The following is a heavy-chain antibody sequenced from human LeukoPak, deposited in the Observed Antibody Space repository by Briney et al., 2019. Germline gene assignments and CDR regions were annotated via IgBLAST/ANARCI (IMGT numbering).Heavy chain of an antibody. J-gene: IGHJ4*02. D-gene: IGHD6-6*01. CDR1: GGSISSGDYY. CDR3: ATRIAARREGDY. Sequence: SETLSLTCTVSGGSISSGDYYWSWLRQPPGKGLEWIGYIYYSGSTYYNPSLKSRVTISVDTSKNQFSLKLSSVTAADKAVYYCATRIAARREGDYWGQGTLVTVSS. V-gene: IGHV4-30-4*08. CDR2: IYYSGST.